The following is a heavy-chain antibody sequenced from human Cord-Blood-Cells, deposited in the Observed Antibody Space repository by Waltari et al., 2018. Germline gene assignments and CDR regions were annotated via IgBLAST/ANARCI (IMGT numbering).Heavy chain of an antibody. D-gene: IGHD6-13*01. CDR1: GFTFSSYS. CDR3: ARDGIAAAEPYFDY. Sequence: EVQLVESGGGLVKPGGSLRLSCAASGFTFSSYSMNWVRQAPGKGLEWVSSISSSSSYIYYADSVKGRFTISRDNAKNSLYLQMNSLRAEDTAVYYCARDGIAAAEPYFDYWGQGTLVTVSS. V-gene: IGHV3-21*01. J-gene: IGHJ4*02. CDR2: ISSSSSYI.